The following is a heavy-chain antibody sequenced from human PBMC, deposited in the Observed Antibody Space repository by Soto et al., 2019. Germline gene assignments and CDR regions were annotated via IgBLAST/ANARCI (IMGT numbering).Heavy chain of an antibody. V-gene: IGHV4-34*01. Sequence: PSETLSHTCAVYGGFFSGYYWSWIRLPPGKGLEWIGEINHSGSTNYNPSLKSRVTISVDTSKNQFSLKLSSVTAADTAVYYCASGGNSLLKTDDWGQGTRLTVS. CDR2: INHSGST. CDR1: GGFFSGYY. D-gene: IGHD2-21*02. CDR3: ASGGNSLLKTDD. J-gene: IGHJ4*02.